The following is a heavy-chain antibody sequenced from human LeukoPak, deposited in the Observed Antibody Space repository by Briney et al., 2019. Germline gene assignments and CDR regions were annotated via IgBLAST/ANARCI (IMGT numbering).Heavy chain of an antibody. CDR2: IKPSGGST. D-gene: IGHD3-22*01. J-gene: IGHJ5*02. V-gene: IGHV1-46*01. CDR3: ARARDDSIGSRWFDL. Sequence: ASVKVSCKASGDTFTSYYMHWVRQAPGQGLEWMGIIKPSGGSTTYAQKFKGRVTMTWDTSTSTVYMELSSLRSEDTAVYYCARARDDSIGSRWFDLWGQGTLVTVSS. CDR1: GDTFTSYY.